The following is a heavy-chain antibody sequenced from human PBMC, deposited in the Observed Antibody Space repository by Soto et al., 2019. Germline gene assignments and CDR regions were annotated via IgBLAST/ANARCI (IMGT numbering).Heavy chain of an antibody. CDR1: VGSISSGDYY. Sequence: LSLTCTVSVGSISSGDYYWSWIRQPPGKGLEWIGYIYYSGSTYYNPSLKSRVTISVDTSKNQFPLKLSSVTAADTAVYHCASTKYYDSSGYYGGYFDYWGQGTLVTVSS. CDR2: IYYSGST. J-gene: IGHJ4*02. D-gene: IGHD3-22*01. CDR3: ASTKYYDSSGYYGGYFDY. V-gene: IGHV4-30-4*01.